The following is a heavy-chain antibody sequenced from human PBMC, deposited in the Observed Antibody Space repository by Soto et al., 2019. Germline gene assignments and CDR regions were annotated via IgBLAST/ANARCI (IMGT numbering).Heavy chain of an antibody. D-gene: IGHD3-22*01. V-gene: IGHV4-59*01. Sequence: SETLSLTCTVSGGSISSYYWSWIRQPPGKGLEWIGYIYYSGSTNYNPSLKSRVTISVDTSKNQFSLKLSSVTAADTAVYYCARGDYYDRARFDPWGQGTLVTVSS. J-gene: IGHJ5*02. CDR3: ARGDYYDRARFDP. CDR1: GGSISSYY. CDR2: IYYSGST.